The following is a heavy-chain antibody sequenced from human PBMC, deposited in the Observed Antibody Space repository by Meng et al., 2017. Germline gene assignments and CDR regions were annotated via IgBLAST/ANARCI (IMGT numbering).Heavy chain of an antibody. V-gene: IGHV1-69*05. CDR2: IIPIFGTA. Sequence: VQRGAAAEKRGSSEKDSRQADVGSLSSVAISWVRQAPGRGLEWMGGIIPIFGTANYAQKFQGRVTITTDESTSTAYMELSSLRSEDTAVYYCASGYRGYSYVHDAFDIWGQGTMVTVSS. D-gene: IGHD5-18*01. CDR3: ASGYRGYSYVHDAFDI. J-gene: IGHJ3*02. CDR1: VGSLSSVA.